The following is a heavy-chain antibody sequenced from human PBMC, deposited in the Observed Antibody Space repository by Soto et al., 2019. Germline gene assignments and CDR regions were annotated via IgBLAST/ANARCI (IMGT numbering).Heavy chain of an antibody. V-gene: IGHV3-23*01. CDR3: ASLGVGDWANYYNYYGMDV. D-gene: IGHD2-21*02. CDR2: VTANGGST. CDR1: GFTFSVYA. J-gene: IGHJ6*02. Sequence: EVQLLESGGGFVQPGGSLRLSCAATGFTFSVYAITWVRQAPGKGLEWVSAVTANGGSTYSADSVKGRFTISRDNSKNTLFLQMNSLRAEDTAVYYCASLGVGDWANYYNYYGMDVWGQGTTVTVSS.